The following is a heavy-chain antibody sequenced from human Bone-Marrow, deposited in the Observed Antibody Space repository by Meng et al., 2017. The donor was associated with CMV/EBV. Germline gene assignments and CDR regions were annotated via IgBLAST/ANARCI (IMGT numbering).Heavy chain of an antibody. CDR2: ISSSSSTI. CDR3: ASSKGFWSGFEDYFDY. V-gene: IGHV3-48*04. D-gene: IGHD3-3*01. CDR1: GFTFSSYS. Sequence: GGSLRLSCAASGFTFSSYSMNWVRQAPGKGLEWVSYISSSSSTIYYADSVKGRFTISRDNAKNSLYLQMNSLRAEDTAVYYCASSKGFWSGFEDYFDYWGPGNLVSVSS. J-gene: IGHJ4*02.